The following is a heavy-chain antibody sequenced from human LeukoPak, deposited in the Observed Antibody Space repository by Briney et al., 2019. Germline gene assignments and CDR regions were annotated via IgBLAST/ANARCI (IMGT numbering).Heavy chain of an antibody. D-gene: IGHD4-17*01. CDR1: GFTFSSYG. Sequence: PGRSLRLSCAASGFTFSSYGMHWVRQAPGKGLEWVAVISYDGSNKYYADSVKGRFTISRDNSKNTLYLQMNSLRAEDTAVYYCAKDQYGDYVGYFDYWGQGTLVTVSS. CDR3: AKDQYGDYVGYFDY. J-gene: IGHJ4*02. CDR2: ISYDGSNK. V-gene: IGHV3-30*18.